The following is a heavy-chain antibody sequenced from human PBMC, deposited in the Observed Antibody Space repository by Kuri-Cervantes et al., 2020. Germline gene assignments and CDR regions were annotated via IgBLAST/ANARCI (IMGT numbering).Heavy chain of an antibody. CDR2: INPNSGGT. V-gene: IGHV1-2*04. CDR1: GYTFTGYY. Sequence: ASVKVSCKASGYTFTGYYMHWVRQAPGQGLEWMGWINPNSGGTNYAQKFQGWVTMTRDTSISTAYMELSRLRSEDTAVYYCARALGTGGWRDWGQGTLVTVSS. CDR3: ARALGTGGWRD. D-gene: IGHD7-27*01. J-gene: IGHJ4*02.